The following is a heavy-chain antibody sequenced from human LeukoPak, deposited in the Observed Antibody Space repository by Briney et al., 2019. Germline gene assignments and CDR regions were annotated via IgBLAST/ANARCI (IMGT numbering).Heavy chain of an antibody. CDR1: GFTFSSCD. Sequence: GGSLRLSCAASGFTFSSCDMSWVRQAPGKGLEWVSFISSSSDYIYYADSVKGRFTISRDNAKNSLYLQMNSLRAEDTAVYYCARVNYFDYWGQGTLVTVST. V-gene: IGHV3-21*01. J-gene: IGHJ4*02. CDR3: ARVNYFDY. CDR2: ISSSSDYI.